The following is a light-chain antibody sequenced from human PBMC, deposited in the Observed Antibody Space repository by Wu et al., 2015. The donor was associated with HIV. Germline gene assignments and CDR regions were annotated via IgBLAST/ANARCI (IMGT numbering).Light chain of an antibody. CDR1: QGIRSA. Sequence: AIQLTQSPSSLSASVGDRVTITCRASQGIRSALAWYQQKPGKAPKLLIYDASILETGVPSRFSGSGSGTDFTLIISSLQPEDFATYYCQQLNSYPLTFGGGTKVEIK. V-gene: IGKV1-13*02. J-gene: IGKJ4*01. CDR2: DAS. CDR3: QQLNSYPLT.